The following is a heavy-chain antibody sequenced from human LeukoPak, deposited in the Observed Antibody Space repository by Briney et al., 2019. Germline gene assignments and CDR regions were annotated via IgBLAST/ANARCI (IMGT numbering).Heavy chain of an antibody. CDR3: ARDLIRYYDSSGYSEGFDY. CDR2: ISAYNGDT. CDR1: GYTFTSYG. V-gene: IGHV1-18*01. J-gene: IGHJ4*02. Sequence: ASVKVSCKASGYTFTSYGITWVRQAPGQGLEWMGWISAYNGDTNYAQKLQGRVTMTTDTSTSTAYMELRSLRSDDTAVYYCARDLIRYYDSSGYSEGFDYWGQGTLVTVSS. D-gene: IGHD3-22*01.